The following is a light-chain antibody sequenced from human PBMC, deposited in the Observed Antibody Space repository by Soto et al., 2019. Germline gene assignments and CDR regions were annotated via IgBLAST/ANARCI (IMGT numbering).Light chain of an antibody. Sequence: DIQLTQSPSTLSASVGDRVTITCRASQSISGWLAWYQQRPGKAPKLLIYDASSLESGVPSRFSGSGSGTEFTLTIGGLQPDDVASYYCQQYSCYSLCTFGPGTKVDIK. CDR3: QQYSCYSLCT. J-gene: IGKJ3*01. V-gene: IGKV1-5*01. CDR2: DAS. CDR1: QSISGW.